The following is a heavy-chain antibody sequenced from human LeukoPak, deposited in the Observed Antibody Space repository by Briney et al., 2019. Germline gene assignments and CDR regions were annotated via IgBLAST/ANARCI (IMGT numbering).Heavy chain of an antibody. CDR3: AKGKNTGSYLSHVDY. CDR1: GLTFDDYT. CDR2: ITWDGGST. J-gene: IGHJ4*02. D-gene: IGHD3-10*01. Sequence: GGSLRLPCAASGLTFDDYTMHWVRQAPGKGLGWVSLITWDGGSTYYADSVKGRFTISRDNSKDSLYLQMNSLRTEDTALYYCAKGKNTGSYLSHVDYWGQGTLVTVSS. V-gene: IGHV3-43*01.